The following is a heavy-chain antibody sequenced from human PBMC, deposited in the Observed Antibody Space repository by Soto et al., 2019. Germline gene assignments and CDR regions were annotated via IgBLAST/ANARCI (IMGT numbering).Heavy chain of an antibody. CDR2: INHSGST. V-gene: IGHV4-34*01. J-gene: IGHJ4*02. D-gene: IGHD3-3*01. CDR1: GGSFSGYY. Sequence: SETPSLTCAVYGGSFSGYYWSWIRQPPGKGLEWIGEINHSGSTNYNPSLKSRVTISVDTSKNQFSLKLSSVTAADTAVYYCARTKLSTIFGVVIIRRYFDYWGQGTLVTVSS. CDR3: ARTKLSTIFGVVIIRRYFDY.